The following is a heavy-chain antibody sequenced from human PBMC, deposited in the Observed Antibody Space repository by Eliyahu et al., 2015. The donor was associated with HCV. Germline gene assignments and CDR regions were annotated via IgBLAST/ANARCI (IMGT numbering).Heavy chain of an antibody. V-gene: IGHV1-69*04. CDR3: ARSTDCSGGSCYGFHYGMDV. Sequence: QVQLVQSGAEVKKPGSSVKVXXKASGGXXSSXXIXWVRQAPGQGLEWMGRIIPILGIANYAQKFQGRVTITADKSTSTAYMELSSLRSEDTAVYYCARSTDCSGGSCYGFHYGMDVWGQGTTVTVSS. J-gene: IGHJ6*02. CDR2: IIPILGIA. D-gene: IGHD2-15*01. CDR1: GGXXSSXX.